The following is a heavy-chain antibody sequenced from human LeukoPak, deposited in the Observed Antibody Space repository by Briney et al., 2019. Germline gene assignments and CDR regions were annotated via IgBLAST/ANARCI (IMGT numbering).Heavy chain of an antibody. D-gene: IGHD5-24*01. CDR3: AIEMATRSFDY. CDR1: GDSINSFDW. J-gene: IGHJ4*02. V-gene: IGHV4-4*02. Sequence: SETLSLTCAVSGDSINSFDWWSWVRQSSARGLEWIGEIYHSGGTNYNPSLKSRVTISIDKSKNQFSLKLSSVTAADTAVYYCAIEMATRSFDYWGQGTLVTVSS. CDR2: IYHSGGT.